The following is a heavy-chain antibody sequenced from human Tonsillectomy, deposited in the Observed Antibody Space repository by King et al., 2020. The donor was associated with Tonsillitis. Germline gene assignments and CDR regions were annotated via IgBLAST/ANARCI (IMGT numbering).Heavy chain of an antibody. CDR3: AKDKVATMPRDAFDF. D-gene: IGHD5-12*01. V-gene: IGHV3-23*04. Sequence: VQLVESGGGLVQPGGSPRLSCAGSGFTFSSYAMSWVRQAPGKGLEWVSGISGSGGSTYSADSVKGRFTMSRDNSKNTLYLQMNSLRAEDTAVYYCAKDKVATMPRDAFDFWGQGTMVTVSS. CDR1: GFTFSSYA. J-gene: IGHJ3*01. CDR2: ISGSGGST.